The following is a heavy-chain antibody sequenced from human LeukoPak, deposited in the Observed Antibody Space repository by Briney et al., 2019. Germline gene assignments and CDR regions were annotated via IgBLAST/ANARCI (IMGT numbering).Heavy chain of an antibody. J-gene: IGHJ6*03. CDR1: GGTFSSYA. V-gene: IGHV1-69*15. D-gene: IGHD2-2*01. CDR3: ARSSRYCSSTSCYDSYYYYYMDV. Sequence: SVKVSCKASGGTFSSYAISWVRQAPGQGLEWMGRIIPIFGTANYAQKFQGRVTITADESTSTAYMELSSLRSEDTAVYYCARSSRYCSSTSCYDSYYYYYMDVWGKGTTVTVSS. CDR2: IIPIFGTA.